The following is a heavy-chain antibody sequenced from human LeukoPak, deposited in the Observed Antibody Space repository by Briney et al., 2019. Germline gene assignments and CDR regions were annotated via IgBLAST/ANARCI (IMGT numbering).Heavy chain of an antibody. Sequence: GGSLRLSCATSGFTFSDYYMSWIRQAPGKGLEWVSYISSSGSTIYYADSVKGRFTISRDNAKNSLYLQMNSLRAEDTAVYYCASDYYDFWSGHDYFDYWGQGTLVTVSS. V-gene: IGHV3-11*04. J-gene: IGHJ4*02. CDR3: ASDYYDFWSGHDYFDY. CDR2: ISSSGSTI. CDR1: GFTFSDYY. D-gene: IGHD3-3*01.